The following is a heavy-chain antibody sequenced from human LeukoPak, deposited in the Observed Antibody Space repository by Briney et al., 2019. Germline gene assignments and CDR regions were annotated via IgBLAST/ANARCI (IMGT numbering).Heavy chain of an antibody. Sequence: PGGSLRLSCAASGFTFSSYEMNWFRQAPGKGLEWVSNISNSGNTRYYADSVKGRFTISRDNAKNSVLLQMNSLRAEDTAVYYCARGSERLDNWFDPWGQGTLVTVSS. D-gene: IGHD1-1*01. J-gene: IGHJ5*02. CDR2: ISNSGNTR. CDR3: ARGSERLDNWFDP. V-gene: IGHV3-48*03. CDR1: GFTFSSYE.